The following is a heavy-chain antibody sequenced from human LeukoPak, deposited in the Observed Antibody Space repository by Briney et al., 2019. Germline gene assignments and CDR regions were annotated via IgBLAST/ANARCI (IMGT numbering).Heavy chain of an antibody. D-gene: IGHD3-10*01. CDR2: IYFSGSA. CDR3: ARTVGEFGEFGFDY. V-gene: IGHV4-59*01. J-gene: IGHJ4*02. CDR1: SASISSYY. Sequence: KPSETLSLTCTVSSASISSYYWSWLRQPPGKGLEWIAHIYFSGSANYNPSLQSRATISLDTSKNQFSLTLSSVTAADTAVYFCARTVGEFGEFGFDYWGQGTLVTVSS.